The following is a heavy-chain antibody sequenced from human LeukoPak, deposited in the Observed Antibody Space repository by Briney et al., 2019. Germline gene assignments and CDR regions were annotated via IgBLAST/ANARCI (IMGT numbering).Heavy chain of an antibody. J-gene: IGHJ5*02. V-gene: IGHV1-2*02. Sequence: ASVKVSCKASGYTFSGYYMHWVRQAPGQGLEWMGWINPNSGGTNYAQKFQGRVTMTRDTSISTAYMELSRLRSDDTAVYYCARTRRAYGSGSYYPYPNWFDPWGQGTLVTVSS. CDR2: INPNSGGT. CDR1: GYTFSGYY. D-gene: IGHD3-10*01. CDR3: ARTRRAYGSGSYYPYPNWFDP.